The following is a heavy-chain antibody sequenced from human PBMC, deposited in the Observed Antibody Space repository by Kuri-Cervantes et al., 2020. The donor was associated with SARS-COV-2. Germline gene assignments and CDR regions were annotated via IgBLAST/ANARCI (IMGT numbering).Heavy chain of an antibody. CDR2: ISYDGSNK. Sequence: GGSLRLSCAGSGFTFSRYAIHCVRQAPGKGLEWVAVISYDGSNKYYADSVKGRFTISRDNSKNTLYLQMNSLRAEDTAVYYCAREEGTGRAFDIWGQGTKVTVSS. J-gene: IGHJ3*02. V-gene: IGHV3-30-3*01. CDR1: GFTFSRYA. CDR3: AREEGTGRAFDI. D-gene: IGHD3-10*01.